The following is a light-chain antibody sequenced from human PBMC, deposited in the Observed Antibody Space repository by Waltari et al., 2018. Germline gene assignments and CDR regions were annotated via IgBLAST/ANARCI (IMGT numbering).Light chain of an antibody. CDR1: QSINMN. J-gene: IGKJ2*01. CDR2: SAS. CDR3: QQYDDWPPYT. Sequence: EIVMTQSPVILSVSPGERATLSCRDSQSINMNLAWYQQKPGQAPRLLIYSASTRATGIPARFSGSGSGTEFTLAISSMQSEDFAVYFCQQYDDWPPYTFGQGTKLEIK. V-gene: IGKV3D-15*01.